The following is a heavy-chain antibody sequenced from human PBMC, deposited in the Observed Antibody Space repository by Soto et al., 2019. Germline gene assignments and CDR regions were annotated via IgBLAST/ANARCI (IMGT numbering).Heavy chain of an antibody. D-gene: IGHD3-3*02. CDR2: VFRTGST. CDR3: VRCPFHFYSFDI. CDR1: GDSISSNNW. J-gene: IGHJ3*02. Sequence: SETLSLTCAVSGDSISSNNWWSWVRQPPGKGLEWIGEVFRTGSTNYNPSLKSRVSISADKSNNQVTLNVISVTAADTAVYYCVRCPFHFYSFDIWGQGTMVTVSS. V-gene: IGHV4-4*02.